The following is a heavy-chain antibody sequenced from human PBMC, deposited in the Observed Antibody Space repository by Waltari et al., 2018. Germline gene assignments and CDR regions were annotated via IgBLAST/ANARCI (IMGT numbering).Heavy chain of an antibody. Sequence: QVQLVESGGGVVQPGGSLRLSCAASGFTFSSYGMHWFRQAPGKGLEWVAFIRYDGSNKYYADSVKGRFTISRDNSKNTLYLQLNSLRAEDTAVYYCANHKGSSGYYSWGQGTLVTVSS. CDR1: GFTFSSYG. CDR2: IRYDGSNK. D-gene: IGHD3-22*01. CDR3: ANHKGSSGYYS. V-gene: IGHV3-30*02. J-gene: IGHJ4*02.